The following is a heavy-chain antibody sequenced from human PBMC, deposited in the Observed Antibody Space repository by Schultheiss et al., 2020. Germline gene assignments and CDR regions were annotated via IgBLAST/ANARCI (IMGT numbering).Heavy chain of an antibody. V-gene: IGHV4-31*03. D-gene: IGHD6-19*01. CDR2: IYYSGST. CDR3: ARDGDSSGWYGEGGFDP. J-gene: IGHJ5*02. CDR1: RGSVNSGSYY. Sequence: SQTLSLTCTVSRGSVNSGSYYWSWIRQHPGKGLEWIGYIYYSGSTYYNPSLKSRVTISVDTSKNQFSLKLSSVTAADTAVYYCARDGDSSGWYGEGGFDPWGQGTLVTVSS.